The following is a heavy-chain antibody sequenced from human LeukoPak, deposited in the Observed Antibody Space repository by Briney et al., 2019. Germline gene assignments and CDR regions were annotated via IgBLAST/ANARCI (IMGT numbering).Heavy chain of an antibody. D-gene: IGHD2-15*01. Sequence: AGSLTLSCAASGFTFSSYYMHWVRQPTGKGLEWVGAIGTAGNTYYPGSVKGRFTISRDNAKNSLFLQMSDLRAEDTAVYYWAGGGGWKPDYWGQGTLVTVSS. CDR1: GFTFSSYY. CDR2: IGTAGNT. J-gene: IGHJ4*02. CDR3: AGGGGWKPDY. V-gene: IGHV3-13*04.